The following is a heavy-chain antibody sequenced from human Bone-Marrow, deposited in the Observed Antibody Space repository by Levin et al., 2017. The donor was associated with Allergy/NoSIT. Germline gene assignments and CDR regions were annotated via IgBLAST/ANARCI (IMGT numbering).Heavy chain of an antibody. CDR2: VNNDETFT. J-gene: IGHJ4*02. D-gene: IGHD1-1*01. V-gene: IGHV3-74*01. Sequence: TGGSLRLSCAASGFTFSHFWMHWVRQTPGKGLVWVSRVNNDETFTHYADSVKGRFTISRDNAKNTLYLQMNSLRAEDTGVYYCARDQGGNSFDYWGQGTLVTVSS. CDR3: ARDQGGNSFDY. CDR1: GFTFSHFW.